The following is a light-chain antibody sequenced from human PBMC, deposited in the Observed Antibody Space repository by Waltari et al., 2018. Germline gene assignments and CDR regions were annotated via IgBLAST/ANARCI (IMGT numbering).Light chain of an antibody. Sequence: QSALTQPPSASGSLGQSVTISCTGTNNDVGAYQYVSWYQQYPGKAPKLLIYDVTKRPSGVSDRFSGSKSGITASLTVSGLQPEDEAVYSCCSYAGAGTLLFGGGTKLTVL. CDR2: DVT. CDR3: CSYAGAGTLL. J-gene: IGLJ3*02. CDR1: NNDVGAYQY. V-gene: IGLV2-8*01.